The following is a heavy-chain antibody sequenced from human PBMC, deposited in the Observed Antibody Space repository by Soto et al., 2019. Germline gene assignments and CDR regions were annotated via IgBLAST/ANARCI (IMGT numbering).Heavy chain of an antibody. CDR1: GGSISSSSYY. CDR2: IYYSGST. Sequence: QLQLQESGPGLVKPSETLSLTCTVSGGSISSSSYYWGWIRQPPGKGLAWIGSIYYSGSTYYNPSLKIRVTISVDTSKNQFSLKLSSVTAADTAVYYCARLAGYKGSYFDYWGQGTLVTVSS. V-gene: IGHV4-39*01. D-gene: IGHD6-25*01. CDR3: ARLAGYKGSYFDY. J-gene: IGHJ4*02.